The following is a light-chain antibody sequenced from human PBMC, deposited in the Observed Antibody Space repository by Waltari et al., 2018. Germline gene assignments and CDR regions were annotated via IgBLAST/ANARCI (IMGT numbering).Light chain of an antibody. V-gene: IGLV2-8*01. J-gene: IGLJ1*01. CDR1: SSDVGGYNY. CDR2: EVS. Sequence: QSALTQPPSASGSPGQSVTISCTGTSSDVGGYNYVSWYQHHPGKAPKLMIYEVSKRPSGVPDRFSGSKSGNTASLTVSGLQAEDEADYYCASKAGLQEVFGTGTKVTVL. CDR3: ASKAGLQEV.